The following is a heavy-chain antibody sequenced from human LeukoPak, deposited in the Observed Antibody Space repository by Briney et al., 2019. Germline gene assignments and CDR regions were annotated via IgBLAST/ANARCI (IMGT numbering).Heavy chain of an antibody. CDR1: GDSISSNNW. CDR2: IYHIGTT. J-gene: IGHJ4*02. D-gene: IGHD3-9*01. CDR3: ARKGDFDWLLYLDY. Sequence: SETLSLTCAVSGDSISSNNWWSWVRQPPGKGLEWIGEIYHIGTTNYNPALKSRVTISVDKSKNQFTLKLSSVTAADTAVYYCARKGDFDWLLYLDYWGQGTLVTVSS. V-gene: IGHV4-4*02.